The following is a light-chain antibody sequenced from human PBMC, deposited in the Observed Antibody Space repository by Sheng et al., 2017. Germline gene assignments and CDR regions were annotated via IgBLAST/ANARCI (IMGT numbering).Light chain of an antibody. CDR1: QTVSSLY. Sequence: IVLTQSPGTLSLSPGERATLSCRASQTVSSLYLAWYQQKAGQAPRLIIYGDSNRATGIPDRFSGSGSGTDFTLTISRLEPEDFAVYYCQQYGSSAWTFGQGTKVEIK. CDR3: QQYGSSAWT. CDR2: GDS. J-gene: IGKJ1*01. V-gene: IGKV3-20*01.